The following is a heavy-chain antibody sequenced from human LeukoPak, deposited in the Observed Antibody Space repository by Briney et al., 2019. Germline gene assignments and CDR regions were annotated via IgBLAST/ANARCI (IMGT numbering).Heavy chain of an antibody. CDR1: GFTFSDYY. CDR3: TRDLAFYYYDSSGYFGAFDI. CDR2: ISSSSTI. V-gene: IGHV3-69-1*01. Sequence: GGSLRLSCAASGFTFSDYYMNWVPQAPGKGLEWVSSISSSSTIYYADSAKGRFTISRDNAKNSLYLQMNSLRAEDTAVYYCTRDLAFYYYDSSGYFGAFDIWGQGTMVTVSS. D-gene: IGHD3-22*01. J-gene: IGHJ3*02.